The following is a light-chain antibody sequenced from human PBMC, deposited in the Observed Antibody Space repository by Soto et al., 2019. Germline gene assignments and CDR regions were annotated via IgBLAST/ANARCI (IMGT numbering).Light chain of an antibody. CDR1: SSDVGAYNY. J-gene: IGLJ3*02. Sequence: QSVLTQPRSVSGSPGQSVTISCTGTSSDVGAYNYVSWYQHHPGKAPKVMIYDASERPSGVPDRFSGSKSDNKASLTISGLQAEDEADYYCCSYAGSYSWVFGGGTKVTVL. V-gene: IGLV2-11*01. CDR3: CSYAGSYSWV. CDR2: DAS.